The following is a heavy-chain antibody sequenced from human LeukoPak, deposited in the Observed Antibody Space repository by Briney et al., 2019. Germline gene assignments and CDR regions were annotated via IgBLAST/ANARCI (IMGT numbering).Heavy chain of an antibody. CDR3: AREGDPTGSYYNY. CDR2: IYHSGST. Sequence: SETLSLTCTVSGYSISSGYYWGWIRQPPGKGLEWIGSIYHSGSTNYNPSLKSRVTISVDKSENQFSLNLNSVTAADTAVYYCAREGDPTGSYYNYWGQGILVTVSS. V-gene: IGHV4-38-2*02. D-gene: IGHD3-10*01. CDR1: GYSISSGYY. J-gene: IGHJ4*02.